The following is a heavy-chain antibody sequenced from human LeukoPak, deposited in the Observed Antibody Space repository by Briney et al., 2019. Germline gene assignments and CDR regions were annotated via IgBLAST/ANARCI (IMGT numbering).Heavy chain of an antibody. CDR3: ARDHNYAFDN. Sequence: PGGSLRLSCTASGFPFSDYSMDWVRQAPGKGLEWISYIGIDSGNTKYAASVRGRFTVSADNAKNSLFLQMNSLRVEDTAVYYCARDHNYAFDNWGQGTLVSVSS. CDR1: GFPFSDYS. CDR2: IGIDSGNT. D-gene: IGHD1-1*01. V-gene: IGHV3-48*04. J-gene: IGHJ4*02.